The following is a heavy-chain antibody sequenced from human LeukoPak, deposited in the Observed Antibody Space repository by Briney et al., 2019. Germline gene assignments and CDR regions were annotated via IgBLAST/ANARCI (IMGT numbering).Heavy chain of an antibody. CDR1: GGSISSGGYS. Sequence: SQTLSLTCAVSGGSISSGGYSWSWIRQPPGKGLEWIGYIYYSGSTYYNPSLKSRVTISVDTSKNQFSLKLSSVTAADTAVYYCAREEMTTYYFDYWGQGTLVTVSS. V-gene: IGHV4-30-4*01. D-gene: IGHD5-24*01. CDR3: AREEMTTYYFDY. J-gene: IGHJ4*02. CDR2: IYYSGST.